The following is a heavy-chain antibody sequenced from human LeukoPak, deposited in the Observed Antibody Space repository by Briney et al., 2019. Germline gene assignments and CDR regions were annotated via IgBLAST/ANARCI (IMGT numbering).Heavy chain of an antibody. V-gene: IGHV3-23*01. CDR3: AKGRTSYDILTGYYPFDY. CDR2: ISGSGGST. D-gene: IGHD3-9*01. J-gene: IGHJ4*02. Sequence: GGSLRLSCAASGFTFSSYAMSWVRQAPGNGLEWVSAISGSGGSTYYADSVKGRFTISRDNSKNTLYLQMNSLRAEDTAVYYCAKGRTSYDILTGYYPFDYWGQGTLVTVSS. CDR1: GFTFSSYA.